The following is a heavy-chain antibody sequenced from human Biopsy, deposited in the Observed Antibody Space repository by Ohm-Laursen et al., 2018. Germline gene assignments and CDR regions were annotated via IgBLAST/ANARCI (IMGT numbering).Heavy chain of an antibody. CDR3: AKGGSSYGFGSFNIFHKYATDV. J-gene: IGHJ6*02. CDR2: ISWNSYII. D-gene: IGHD3-10*01. CDR1: GFAFESTA. V-gene: IGHV3-9*01. Sequence: SLRLSCTASGFAFESTAMHWVRHAPGKGLEWVSGISWNSYIIDYADSVKGRFTVSRDNAKKSLYLQMNTLTAADTAVYFCAKGGSSYGFGSFNIFHKYATDVRGQGITVTVSS.